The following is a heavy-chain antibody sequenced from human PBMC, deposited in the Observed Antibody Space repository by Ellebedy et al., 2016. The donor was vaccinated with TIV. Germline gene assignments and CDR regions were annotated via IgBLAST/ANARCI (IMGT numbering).Heavy chain of an antibody. CDR3: AKRVTMVREVITYYHYAMDV. CDR2: VASDEASK. D-gene: IGHD3-10*01. Sequence: GESLKISCAVSGFTVSRSGIHWVRQAPGKGLEWVAGVASDEASKTYADFVRGRFTLSRDTSKNMMYLQMNSLRGEDTAVYYCAKRVTMVREVITYYHYAMDVWGQGTTVTVSS. CDR1: GFTVSRSG. V-gene: IGHV3-30*18. J-gene: IGHJ6*02.